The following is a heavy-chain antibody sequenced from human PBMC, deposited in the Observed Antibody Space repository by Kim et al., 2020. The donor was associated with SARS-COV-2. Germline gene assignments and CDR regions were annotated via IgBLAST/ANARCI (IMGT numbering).Heavy chain of an antibody. CDR1: GYTFTSYD. Sequence: ASVKVSCKASGYTFTSYDINWVRQATGQGLEWMGWMNPNSGNTGYAHKFQGRVTMTRNTSISTAYMELSSLRSEDTAVYYCARVHSSSWDFDYWGQGTLVTVSS. V-gene: IGHV1-8*01. CDR2: MNPNSGNT. D-gene: IGHD6-13*01. CDR3: ARVHSSSWDFDY. J-gene: IGHJ4*02.